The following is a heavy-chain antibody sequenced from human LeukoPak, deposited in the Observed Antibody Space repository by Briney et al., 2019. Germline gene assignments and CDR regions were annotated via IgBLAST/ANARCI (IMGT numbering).Heavy chain of an antibody. D-gene: IGHD2-2*01. V-gene: IGHV6-1*01. CDR3: TRDASYCSSTSCYPFDP. J-gene: IGHJ5*02. CDR2: TYYRSKWYN. CDR1: GDSVSSNSAA. Sequence: SQTLSLTCAISGDSVSSNSAAWNWIRQSPSRGLEWLGRTYYRSKWYNDYAVSVKSRITINPDTSKNQFSLQLNSVTPEDTAVYYCTRDASYCSSTSCYPFDPWGQGTLVTVSS.